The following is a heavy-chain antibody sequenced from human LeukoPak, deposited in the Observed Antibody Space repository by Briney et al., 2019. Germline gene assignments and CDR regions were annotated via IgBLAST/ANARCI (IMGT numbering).Heavy chain of an antibody. CDR3: ARAGSSWYGGRDWFDP. CDR1: GGSISSLSNY. J-gene: IGHJ5*02. V-gene: IGHV4-61*01. CDR2: IYYSGST. Sequence: SETLSLTCTVSGGSISSLSNYWSWIRQPPGKGLEWIGYIYYSGSTNYNPSLKSRVTISVDTSKNQFSLKLSSVTAADTAVYYCARAGSSWYGGRDWFDPWGQGTLVTVSS. D-gene: IGHD6-13*01.